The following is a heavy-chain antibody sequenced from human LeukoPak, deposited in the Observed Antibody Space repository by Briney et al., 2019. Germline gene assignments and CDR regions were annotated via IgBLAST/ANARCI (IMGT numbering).Heavy chain of an antibody. V-gene: IGHV1-2*02. Sequence: ASVKVSCKASGYTFTCYYMHWVRQAPGQGLEWMGWINPNSGGTNYAQKFQGRVTMTRDTSISTAYMELSRLRSDDTAVYYCARDPGIVVVPETDYWGQGTLVTVSS. D-gene: IGHD2-2*01. CDR1: GYTFTCYY. J-gene: IGHJ4*02. CDR2: INPNSGGT. CDR3: ARDPGIVVVPETDY.